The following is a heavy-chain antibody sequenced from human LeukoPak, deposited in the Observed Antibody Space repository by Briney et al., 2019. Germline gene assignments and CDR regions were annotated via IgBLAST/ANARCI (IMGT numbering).Heavy chain of an antibody. CDR3: AREGGEGLPFDY. CDR2: IIPIFGTA. D-gene: IGHD3-16*01. Sequence: ASVKVSCKASGGTFSSYDISWVRQAPGQGLEWMGGIIPIFGTAKYAQKFQGRVTITADESTSTAYMELTSLRSEDTAVYYCAREGGEGLPFDYWGQGTLVTVSS. V-gene: IGHV1-69*13. J-gene: IGHJ4*02. CDR1: GGTFSSYD.